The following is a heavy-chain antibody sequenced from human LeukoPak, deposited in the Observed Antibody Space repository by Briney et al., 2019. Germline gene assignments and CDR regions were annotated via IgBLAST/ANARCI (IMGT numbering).Heavy chain of an antibody. Sequence: GGSLRLSCVVSGFNFNPYYMSWIRQAPGKGLEWISYIGLHGYPLDYADSVKGRFTTSRDNAKDSLYLDMTSLTAEDTAVYYCARKDFSSGSFTYWGQGTLVTVSS. CDR2: IGLHGYPL. V-gene: IGHV3-11*04. CDR1: GFNFNPYY. J-gene: IGHJ4*02. D-gene: IGHD6-19*01. CDR3: ARKDFSSGSFTY.